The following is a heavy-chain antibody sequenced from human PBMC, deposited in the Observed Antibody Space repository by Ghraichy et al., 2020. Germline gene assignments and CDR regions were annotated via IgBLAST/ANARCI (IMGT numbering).Heavy chain of an antibody. CDR2: ISYDGSEK. Sequence: GSLRLSCAASEFTFSTFGMHWVRQAPGKGLEWVAVISYDGSEKYYADSVKGRFAISRDNSKYTLYLQMNSLRAEDTAVYYCAKEGGTYFDSYYYGLNVWGQGTTVTVSS. J-gene: IGHJ6*02. D-gene: IGHD1-26*01. CDR3: AKEGGTYFDSYYYGLNV. CDR1: EFTFSTFG. V-gene: IGHV3-30*18.